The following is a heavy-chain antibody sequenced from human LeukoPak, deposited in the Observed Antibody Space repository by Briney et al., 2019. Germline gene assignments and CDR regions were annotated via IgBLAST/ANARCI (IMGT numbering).Heavy chain of an antibody. CDR3: AREGATVTSVSVFDY. Sequence: SETLSLTCTVSGGSISSYYWSWIRQPPGKGLEWIGYIYYSGSTNHNPSLKSRVTISVDTSKNQFSLKLSSVTAADTAVYYCAREGATVTSVSVFDYWGQGTLVTVSS. D-gene: IGHD4-17*01. V-gene: IGHV4-59*12. J-gene: IGHJ4*02. CDR1: GGSISSYY. CDR2: IYYSGST.